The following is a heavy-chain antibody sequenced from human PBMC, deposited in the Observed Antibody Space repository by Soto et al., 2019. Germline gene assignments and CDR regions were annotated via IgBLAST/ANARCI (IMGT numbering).Heavy chain of an antibody. CDR3: ARDRFRGFWSGLPEYYGMDV. CDR2: ISYDGSNK. Sequence: PGGSLRLSCAASGFTFSSYAMHWVRQAPGKGLEWVAVISYDGSNKYYADSVKGRFTISRDNSKNTLYLQMNSLRAEDTAVYYCARDRFRGFWSGLPEYYGMDVWGQGTTVTVSS. D-gene: IGHD3-3*01. J-gene: IGHJ6*02. V-gene: IGHV3-30-3*01. CDR1: GFTFSSYA.